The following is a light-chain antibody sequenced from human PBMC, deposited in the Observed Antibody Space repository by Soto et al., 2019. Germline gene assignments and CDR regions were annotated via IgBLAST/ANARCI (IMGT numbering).Light chain of an antibody. CDR2: DVS. Sequence: QSALTQPRSVSGSPGQSVTISCTGTSSDVGGYNYVSWYQQHPGKAPKLMIYDVSKRPSGVPDRFSGSKSGHTASLTISGLQAEDEADYYCCSYAGNYYVFGSGTKLTVL. V-gene: IGLV2-11*01. CDR3: CSYAGNYYV. J-gene: IGLJ1*01. CDR1: SSDVGGYNY.